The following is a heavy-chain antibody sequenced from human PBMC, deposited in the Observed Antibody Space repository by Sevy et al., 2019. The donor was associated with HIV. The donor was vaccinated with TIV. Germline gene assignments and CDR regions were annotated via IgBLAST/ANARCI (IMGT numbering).Heavy chain of an antibody. Sequence: GGSLRLSCAASGFTVNSNYMTWVRQAPGKGLEGVSVIYSDGTTYHADSVKDRFTISRDNSKNTLYLQVNSLRAEDTAVYYCARGKSGYGYALNYWGQGTLVTVSS. CDR2: IYSDGTT. J-gene: IGHJ4*02. CDR3: ARGKSGYGYALNY. CDR1: GFTVNSNY. V-gene: IGHV3-66*01. D-gene: IGHD5-18*01.